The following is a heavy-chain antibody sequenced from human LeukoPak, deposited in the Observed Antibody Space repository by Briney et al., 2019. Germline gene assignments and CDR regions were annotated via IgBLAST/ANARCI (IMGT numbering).Heavy chain of an antibody. CDR3: ANAHYSSGWYGN. D-gene: IGHD6-19*01. J-gene: IGHJ4*02. Sequence: GGSLRLSCAASGFTFDDYAMHWVRRAPGKGLEWVSGISWNSGSIGYADSVKGRFTISRDNAKNSLYLQMNSLRAEDTALYYCANAHYSSGWYGNWGQGTLVTVSS. V-gene: IGHV3-9*01. CDR2: ISWNSGSI. CDR1: GFTFDDYA.